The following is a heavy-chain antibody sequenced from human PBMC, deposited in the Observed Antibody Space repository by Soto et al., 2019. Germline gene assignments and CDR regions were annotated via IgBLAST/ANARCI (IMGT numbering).Heavy chain of an antibody. J-gene: IGHJ3*02. CDR3: ARDLVAAAGRLGAFDI. V-gene: IGHV3-7*04. Sequence: PGGSLRLSCAASGFTFSSYWMSWVRQAPGKGLEWVANIKQDGSEKYYVDSVKGRFTISRDNAKNSLYLQMNSLRAEDTAVYYCARDLVAAAGRLGAFDIWGQGTMVTVSS. CDR2: IKQDGSEK. D-gene: IGHD6-13*01. CDR1: GFTFSSYW.